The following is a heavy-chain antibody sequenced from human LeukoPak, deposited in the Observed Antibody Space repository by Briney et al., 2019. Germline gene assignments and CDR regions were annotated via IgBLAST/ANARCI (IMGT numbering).Heavy chain of an antibody. J-gene: IGHJ5*02. D-gene: IGHD3-3*01. Sequence: GGSLRLSCAASGFTFSSYSMNWVRQAPGKGLEWVSSISSSSSYIYYADSVKGRFTISRDNAKNSLYLQMNSLRAEDTAVYYCARGLLGLSGEWFLVWFDPWGQGTLVTVSS. CDR3: ARGLLGLSGEWFLVWFDP. CDR1: GFTFSSYS. V-gene: IGHV3-21*01. CDR2: ISSSSSYI.